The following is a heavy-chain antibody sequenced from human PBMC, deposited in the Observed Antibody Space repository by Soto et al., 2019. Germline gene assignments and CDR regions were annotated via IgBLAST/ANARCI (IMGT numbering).Heavy chain of an antibody. J-gene: IGHJ5*02. CDR1: GFTFDDYA. CDR3: AKDPAPHYYDSSGYYVGGFDP. Sequence: EVPLVESGGGLVQPGRSLRLSFAASGFTFDDYAMHWVRQAPGKGLEWVSGISWNSGSIGYADSVKGRFTISRDNAKNSLYLQMNSLRAEDTALYYCAKDPAPHYYDSSGYYVGGFDPWGQGTLVTVSS. V-gene: IGHV3-9*01. CDR2: ISWNSGSI. D-gene: IGHD3-22*01.